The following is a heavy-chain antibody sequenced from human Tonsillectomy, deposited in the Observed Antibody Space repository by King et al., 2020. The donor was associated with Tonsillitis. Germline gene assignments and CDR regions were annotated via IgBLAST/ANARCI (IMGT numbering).Heavy chain of an antibody. D-gene: IGHD3-22*01. Sequence: QVQLVESGGGVVQPGRSLRLSCAASGFTFSSYGMHWVRQAPGKGLEWVAVISYDGSYKYYADSVMGRFTISRDNSKNTLYLQINSLRAEDTAVYYCATPRNYDSSGYPDYWGQGTLVTVSS. CDR2: ISYDGSYK. CDR3: ATPRNYDSSGYPDY. CDR1: GFTFSSYG. J-gene: IGHJ4*02. V-gene: IGHV3-30*03.